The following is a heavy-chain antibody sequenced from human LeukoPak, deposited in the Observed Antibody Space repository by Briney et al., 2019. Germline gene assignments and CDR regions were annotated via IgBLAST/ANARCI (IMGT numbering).Heavy chain of an antibody. D-gene: IGHD2-21*02. V-gene: IGHV3-48*03. CDR2: ISSSGSTI. CDR3: ARDGLRRPPTPYCGGDCPLDY. CDR1: GFTFSSYE. Sequence: GGSLRLSCAASGFTFSSYEMNWVRQAPGKGLEWVSYISSSGSTIYYADSVKGRFTISRDNAKNSLYLQMNSLRVEDMAMYYCARDGLRRPPTPYCGGDCPLDYWGQGTLVSVSS. J-gene: IGHJ4*02.